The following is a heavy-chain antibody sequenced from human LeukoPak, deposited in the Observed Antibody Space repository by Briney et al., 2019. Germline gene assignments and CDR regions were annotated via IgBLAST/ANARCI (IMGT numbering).Heavy chain of an antibody. Sequence: PGGSLRLSCAASGFTFSSYGMHWVRQAPGKGLEWVAVISYDGSNKYYADSVKGRFTISRDNSKNTLYLQMNSLRSDDTAVYYCARDSSGWHPYYFDYWGQGTLVTVSS. CDR3: ARDSSGWHPYYFDY. CDR2: ISYDGSNK. J-gene: IGHJ4*02. D-gene: IGHD6-19*01. V-gene: IGHV3-30*03. CDR1: GFTFSSYG.